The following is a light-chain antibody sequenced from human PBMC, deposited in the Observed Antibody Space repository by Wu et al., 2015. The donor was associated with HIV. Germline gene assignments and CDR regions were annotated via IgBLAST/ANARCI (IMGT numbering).Light chain of an antibody. V-gene: IGKV1-5*03. J-gene: IGKJ2*01. CDR3: QQYYAYPYT. CDR2: KAS. Sequence: DIQMTQSPSTLSASVGDRVNITCRAGQSVGSWLAWYQQTPGKAPKHLIYKASSLESGVPSRFSGSGSGTEFTLSVSSLQPDDFGTYYCQQYYAYPYTFGQGTKLE. CDR1: QSVGSW.